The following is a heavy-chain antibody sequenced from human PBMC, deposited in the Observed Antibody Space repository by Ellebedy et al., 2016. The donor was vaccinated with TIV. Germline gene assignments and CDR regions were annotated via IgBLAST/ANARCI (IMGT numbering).Heavy chain of an antibody. Sequence: GGSLRLSCGTSGFTFSNYWMTWVRQAPGKGLEWVANIKQDGSENYYVDSVKGRFSISRDNAKNSMYLQMNSLRDEDTAVYYCVRDQWLGRAYYFDYWGQGTLLTVSS. CDR3: VRDQWLGRAYYFDY. D-gene: IGHD6-19*01. CDR1: GFTFSNYW. J-gene: IGHJ4*02. V-gene: IGHV3-7*01. CDR2: IKQDGSEN.